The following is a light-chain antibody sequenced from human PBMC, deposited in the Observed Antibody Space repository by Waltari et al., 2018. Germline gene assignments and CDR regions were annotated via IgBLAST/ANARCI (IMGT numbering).Light chain of an antibody. Sequence: QSALTQPASVSGSPGQSITISGTGTSSDVGGYNDVSWYQHHPVTTPKLIMWEVSNRPSGVSNRFSGSNSGNTASPTISGLQAEDEADYYGSSYTSRSIPYVFGTGTKVTVL. CDR3: SSYTSRSIPYV. V-gene: IGLV2-14*01. CDR2: EVS. CDR1: SSDVGGYND. J-gene: IGLJ1*01.